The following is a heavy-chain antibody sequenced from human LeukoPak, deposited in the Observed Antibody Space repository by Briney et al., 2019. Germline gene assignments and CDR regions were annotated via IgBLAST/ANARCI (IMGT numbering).Heavy chain of an antibody. J-gene: IGHJ4*02. Sequence: PGGSLRLSCAASGFTFSSYGMHWVRQAPGKGLEWVVFIRYDGSNKYYADSVKGRFTISRDNSKNTLYLQMNSLRAEDTAVYYCAKDLYQQWLVQGVDYWGQGTLVTVSS. V-gene: IGHV3-30*02. CDR3: AKDLYQQWLVQGVDY. D-gene: IGHD6-19*01. CDR2: IRYDGSNK. CDR1: GFTFSSYG.